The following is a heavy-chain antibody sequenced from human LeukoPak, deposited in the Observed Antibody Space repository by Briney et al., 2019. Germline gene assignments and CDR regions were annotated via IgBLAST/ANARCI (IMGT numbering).Heavy chain of an antibody. CDR1: GFTFSSNG. V-gene: IGHV3-23*01. Sequence: GGSLRLSCAGSGFTFSSNGMTWVRQAPGRGLEWVSAIGGRAGGTYYADSVKGRFTISRDTSKNTLYLQMNSLRAEDTAVYYRARRPYDNSGCLDFWGPGTLVTVSS. D-gene: IGHD6-19*01. CDR3: ARRPYDNSGCLDF. CDR2: IGGRAGGT. J-gene: IGHJ4*02.